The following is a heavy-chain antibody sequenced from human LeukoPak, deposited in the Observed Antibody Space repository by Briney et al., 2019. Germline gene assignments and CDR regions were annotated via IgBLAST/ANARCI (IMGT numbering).Heavy chain of an antibody. CDR1: GYTFTSYD. Sequence: ASVKVSCKASGYTFTSYDINWVRQATGQGLEWMGWMNPNSGNTGYAQKFQGKVTMTRNTSISTAYMELSSLRSEDTAVYYCARVSEVAGTWYYYYYMDVWGKGTTVTISS. D-gene: IGHD6-19*01. V-gene: IGHV1-8*01. J-gene: IGHJ6*03. CDR2: MNPNSGNT. CDR3: ARVSEVAGTWYYYYYMDV.